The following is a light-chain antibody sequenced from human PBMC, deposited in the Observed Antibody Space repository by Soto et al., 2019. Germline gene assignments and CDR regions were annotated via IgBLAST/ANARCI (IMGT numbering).Light chain of an antibody. Sequence: EIVLTQSPATLSLSPGERATLSCRASQSVSSYLAWYQQKPGQAPRLLIYDASNRATGIPARFSGSGSGTDFTLTISRLEPEDFAVYYCQQYGSSITFGQGTRLAIK. J-gene: IGKJ5*01. V-gene: IGKV3-20*01. CDR2: DAS. CDR1: QSVSSY. CDR3: QQYGSSIT.